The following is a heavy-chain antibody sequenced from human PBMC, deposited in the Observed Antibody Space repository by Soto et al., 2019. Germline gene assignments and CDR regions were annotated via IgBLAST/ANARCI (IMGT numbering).Heavy chain of an antibody. Sequence: SETLSLTCAVYGGSFSGYYWSWIRQPPGKGLEWIGEINHSGSTNYNPSLKSRVTISVDTSKNQFSLKLSSVTAADTAVYYCARGGVEQWLVLDAFDSWGQGTRVTVAS. D-gene: IGHD6-19*01. CDR2: INHSGST. CDR3: ARGGVEQWLVLDAFDS. CDR1: GGSFSGYY. J-gene: IGHJ3*02. V-gene: IGHV4-34*01.